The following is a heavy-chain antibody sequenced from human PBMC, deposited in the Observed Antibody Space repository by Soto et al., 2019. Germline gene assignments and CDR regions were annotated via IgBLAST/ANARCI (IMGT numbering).Heavy chain of an antibody. J-gene: IGHJ5*02. CDR1: GFSFSSYT. CDR2: ISTRSSVI. Sequence: DVQLMESGGGQVRPGESLRLSCAASGFSFSSYTINWVRLGPGRGLEWISSISTRSSVIYYADSVKGRFTISRDNAKNSAFLQMNSLRDEDTAVYYCATLARGGPVTLPLDAWGQGTLVTVSS. D-gene: IGHD3-10*01. V-gene: IGHV3-21*02. CDR3: ATLARGGPVTLPLDA.